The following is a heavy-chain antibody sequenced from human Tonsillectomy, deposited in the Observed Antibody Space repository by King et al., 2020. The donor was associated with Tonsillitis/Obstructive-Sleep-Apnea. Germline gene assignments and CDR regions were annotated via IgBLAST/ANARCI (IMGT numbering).Heavy chain of an antibody. Sequence: VQLQESGPGLVKPSGTLSLTCAVSGGSISSSNWWSWVRQPPGKGLEWIGEIYHSGSTNYNPSLKSRVTISVDKSKNHFSLKLSSVTAADPAVYYCARVRRRLVRTGWYFDLWGRGTLVTVSS. CDR3: ARVRRRLVRTGWYFDL. V-gene: IGHV4-4*02. CDR1: GGSISSSNW. D-gene: IGHD2-2*01. CDR2: IYHSGST. J-gene: IGHJ2*01.